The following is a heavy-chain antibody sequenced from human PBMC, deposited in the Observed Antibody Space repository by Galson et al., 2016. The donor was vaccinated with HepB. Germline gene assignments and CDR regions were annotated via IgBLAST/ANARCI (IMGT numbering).Heavy chain of an antibody. CDR1: GFTFNAHW. CDR3: SREMTGSYFD. V-gene: IGHV3-7*01. Sequence: SLRLSCAASGFTFNAHWMNWVHQAPGEGLEWVANIRGDGIVSYYAESVRGRFTISRDNAKNSLYLQMNGLRVDETAVYYCSREMTGSYFDWGQGTLVTVSS. CDR2: IRGDGIVS. J-gene: IGHJ4*02. D-gene: IGHD3-10*01.